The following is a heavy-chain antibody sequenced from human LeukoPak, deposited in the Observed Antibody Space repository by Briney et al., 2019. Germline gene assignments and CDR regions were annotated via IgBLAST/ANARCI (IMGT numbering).Heavy chain of an antibody. D-gene: IGHD3-10*01. J-gene: IGHJ4*02. CDR1: GFTFSSYG. CDR3: ARSSSQGESIDY. CDR2: IWYDGISK. Sequence: PGGSLRLSCAASGFTFSSYGMHWVRQAPGKGLEWVANIWYDGISKSYSDSVKGRFIISRDNSKNTLYLQMNSLRLEDTAVYYCARSSSQGESIDYWGQGAVVTVSS. V-gene: IGHV3-33*08.